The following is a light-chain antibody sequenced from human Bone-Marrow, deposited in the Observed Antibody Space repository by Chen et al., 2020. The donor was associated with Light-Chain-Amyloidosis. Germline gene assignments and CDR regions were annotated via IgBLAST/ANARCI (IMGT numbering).Light chain of an antibody. V-gene: IGLV1-51*01. Sequence: QSVLTQPPSVSAAPGHRVTLSCSGSSSNVGNNYVSWYQQFPGTAPTLLIYDNDKRPSGIPDVFSGSKSGTSATLGITGLQTGDEADYFCGAWDSSLNTWVFGGGTKLTVL. J-gene: IGLJ3*02. CDR2: DND. CDR1: SSNVGNNY. CDR3: GAWDSSLNTWV.